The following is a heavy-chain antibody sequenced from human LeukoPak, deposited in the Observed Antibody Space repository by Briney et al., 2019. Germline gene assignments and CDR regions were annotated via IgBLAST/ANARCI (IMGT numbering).Heavy chain of an antibody. CDR1: GFTFSSYA. CDR3: ARAPPSQVVVVVAATKGMDV. Sequence: PGRSLRLSCAASGFTFSSYAMHWVRQAPGKGLEWVAVISYDGSNKYYADSVKGRFTISRDNSKNTLYLQMNSLRAEDTAVYYCARAPPSQVVVVVAATKGMDVWGQGTTVTVSS. CDR2: ISYDGSNK. J-gene: IGHJ6*02. D-gene: IGHD2-15*01. V-gene: IGHV3-30-3*01.